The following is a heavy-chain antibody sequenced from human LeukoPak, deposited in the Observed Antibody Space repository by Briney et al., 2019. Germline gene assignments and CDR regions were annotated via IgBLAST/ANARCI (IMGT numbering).Heavy chain of an antibody. CDR3: ARVRIAAAFDP. J-gene: IGHJ5*02. Sequence: GGSLRLSCAASGFTVSSNYMSWVRQAPGKGLEWVSVIYSGGSTCYADSVKGRFTISRDNSKNTLYLQMNSLRAEDTAVYYCARVRIAAAFDPWGQGTLVTVSS. CDR2: IYSGGST. D-gene: IGHD6-13*01. CDR1: GFTVSSNY. V-gene: IGHV3-66*01.